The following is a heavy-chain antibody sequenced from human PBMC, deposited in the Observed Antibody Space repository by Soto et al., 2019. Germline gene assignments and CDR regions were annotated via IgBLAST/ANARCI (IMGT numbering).Heavy chain of an antibody. J-gene: IGHJ6*03. Sequence: VQLAQSGAEVKKPGASVKVSCKTSGDSFNDYYIHWVRQAPGQGLEWKGWINPNGGATKYAQKFQGRVKVTRDTSIRTVYMELSSLRSDDTAVYYCARESGGATATLDYYYFYMDVWGKGTTVTVSS. CDR1: GDSFNDYY. CDR2: INPNGGAT. V-gene: IGHV1-2*02. CDR3: ARESGGATATLDYYYFYMDV. D-gene: IGHD5-12*01.